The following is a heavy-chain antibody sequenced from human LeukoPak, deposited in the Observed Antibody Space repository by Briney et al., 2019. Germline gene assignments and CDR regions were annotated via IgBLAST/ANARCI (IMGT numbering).Heavy chain of an antibody. CDR1: GYSISSGYY. J-gene: IGHJ5*02. V-gene: IGHV4-38-2*02. D-gene: IGHD3-10*01. Sequence: SETLSLTCTVSGYSISSGYYWGWIRQPPGKGLEWIGSIYHSGRTFYNPSLKSRVTISVDTSKNQFSLKLSSVTAADTAVYYCARDFGFGEPWFDPWGQGTLVTVSS. CDR2: IYHSGRT. CDR3: ARDFGFGEPWFDP.